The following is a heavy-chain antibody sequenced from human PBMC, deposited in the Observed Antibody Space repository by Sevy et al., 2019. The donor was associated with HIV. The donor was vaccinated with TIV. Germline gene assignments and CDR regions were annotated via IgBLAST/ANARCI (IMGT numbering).Heavy chain of an antibody. CDR1: GFTFSSYG. CDR2: ISYDGSNK. D-gene: IGHD3-22*01. V-gene: IGHV3-30*18. CDR3: AKADSSGYYYLDY. J-gene: IGHJ4*02. Sequence: GGSLRLSCAASGFTFSSYGMHWVRQAPGKGLEWVAVISYDGSNKYYADSVKGRFTMSRDNSKNTLYLQMNSLRAEDTAVYYCAKADSSGYYYLDYWGQGTLVTVSS.